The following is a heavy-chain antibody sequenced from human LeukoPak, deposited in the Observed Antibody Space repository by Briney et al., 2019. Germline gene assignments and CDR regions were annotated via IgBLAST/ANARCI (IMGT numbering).Heavy chain of an antibody. CDR2: IYYSGST. Sequence: PSETLSLTCTVSGGSISSYYWSWIRQPPGKGLEWIGYIYYSGSTNYNPSLKSRVTISVDTSKNQFSLKLSSVTAADTAVYYCASSGCYLAHFDYWGQGTLVTVSS. D-gene: IGHD3-22*01. V-gene: IGHV4-59*01. CDR1: GGSISSYY. CDR3: ASSGCYLAHFDY. J-gene: IGHJ4*02.